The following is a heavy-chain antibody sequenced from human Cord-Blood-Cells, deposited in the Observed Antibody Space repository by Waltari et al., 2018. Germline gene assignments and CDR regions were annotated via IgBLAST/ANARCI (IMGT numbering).Heavy chain of an antibody. CDR3: AREVAYCGGDCYYYYYGMDV. J-gene: IGHJ6*02. CDR1: GFTFSSYG. V-gene: IGHV3-33*01. D-gene: IGHD2-21*01. CDR2: IWYDGSNK. Sequence: QVQLVESGGGVVQPGRSLRLSCAASGFTFSSYGMHWVRQAPGKGLEWVAVIWYDGSNKYYADSMKGRFTSSRDNSKNTLYLQMNSLRAEDTAVYYCAREVAYCGGDCYYYYYGMDVWGQGTTVTVSS.